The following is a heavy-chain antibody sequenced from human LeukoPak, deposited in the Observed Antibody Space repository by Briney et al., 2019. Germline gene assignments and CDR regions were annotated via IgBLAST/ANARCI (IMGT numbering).Heavy chain of an antibody. CDR2: VRYDQSAT. Sequence: PGGSLRLSCAASGFNFSIYGMHWVRQAPGKGLEWVTFVRYDQSATVYADSVQGRFAISRDNSKNTVYLRMNSLRVEDTALYFCVKDQGECPGSRCYLRFLEYWGQGTLVIVSS. V-gene: IGHV3-30*02. D-gene: IGHD3-3*01. J-gene: IGHJ4*02. CDR1: GFNFSIYG. CDR3: VKDQGECPGSRCYLRFLEY.